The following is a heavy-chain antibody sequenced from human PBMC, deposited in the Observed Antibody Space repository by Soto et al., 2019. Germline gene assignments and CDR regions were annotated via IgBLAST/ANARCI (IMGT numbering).Heavy chain of an antibody. D-gene: IGHD3-22*01. V-gene: IGHV1-8*02. CDR2: MNPNSGNT. CDR1: GGTFSSYA. CDR3: AREWLVGWFDP. J-gene: IGHJ5*02. Sequence: ASVKVSCKASGGTFSSYAISWVRQAPGQGLEWMGWMNPNSGNTGYAQKFQGRVTMTRNTSISTAYMELRSLRSDDTAVYYCAREWLVGWFDPWGQGTLVTVSS.